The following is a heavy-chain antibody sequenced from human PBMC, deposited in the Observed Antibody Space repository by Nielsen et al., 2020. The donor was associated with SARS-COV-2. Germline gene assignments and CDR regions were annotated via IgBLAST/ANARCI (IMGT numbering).Heavy chain of an antibody. V-gene: IGHV3-20*04. Sequence: GESLKISCAASGFTFDDYGMSWVRQAPGKGLEWVSGINWNGGSTGYADSVKGRFTISRDNAENSLSLQMNSLRAEDTAVYYCARESVTGTDAIDIWGQGTVVTVSS. J-gene: IGHJ3*02. CDR3: ARESVTGTDAIDI. CDR1: GFTFDDYG. D-gene: IGHD6-19*01. CDR2: INWNGGST.